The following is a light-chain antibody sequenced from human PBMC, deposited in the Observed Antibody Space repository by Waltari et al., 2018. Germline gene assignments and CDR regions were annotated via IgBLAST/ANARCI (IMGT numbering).Light chain of an antibody. CDR2: GAS. V-gene: IGKV3-20*01. Sequence: IMSTQSPGTLSLSPRESDTRSCRARQSISRYLAWYQQKPGQAPRLLIYGASTRATGIPDRFSGSGSGTDFSLTISGLVPEDSSVYYCQHHFRLPATFGQGTKVEIK. CDR3: QHHFRLPAT. J-gene: IGKJ1*01. CDR1: QSISRY.